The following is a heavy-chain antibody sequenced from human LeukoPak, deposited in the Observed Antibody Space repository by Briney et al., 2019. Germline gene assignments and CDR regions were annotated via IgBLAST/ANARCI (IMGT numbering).Heavy chain of an antibody. J-gene: IGHJ6*02. D-gene: IGHD2-2*01. Sequence: SVTVSCTASGGTFSSYAISWVRQAPGQGLEWMGRIIPILGIANYAQKFQGRVTITADKSTSTAYMELSSLRSEDTAVYYCASNYCSSTSCYFYYYGMDVWGQGTTVTVSS. CDR2: IIPILGIA. CDR3: ASNYCSSTSCYFYYYGMDV. V-gene: IGHV1-69*04. CDR1: GGTFSSYA.